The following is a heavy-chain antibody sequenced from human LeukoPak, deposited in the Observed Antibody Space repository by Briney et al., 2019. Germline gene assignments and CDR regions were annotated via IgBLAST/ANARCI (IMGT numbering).Heavy chain of an antibody. D-gene: IGHD7-27*01. Sequence: GGSLRLSCAASGFTVSSNYMSWVRQAPGKGLEWVSVIYSGGSTYYADSVKGRFTISRDNSKNTLYLQMNSLRAEDTAVYYCARDPTGDREVYWGQGTLVTVSS. CDR3: ARDPTGDREVY. CDR1: GFTVSSNY. J-gene: IGHJ4*02. CDR2: IYSGGST. V-gene: IGHV3-66*01.